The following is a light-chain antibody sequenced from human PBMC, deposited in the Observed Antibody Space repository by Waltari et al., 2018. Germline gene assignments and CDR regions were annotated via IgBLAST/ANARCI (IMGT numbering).Light chain of an antibody. Sequence: AIQLPQSSSSLSASAGDRVTITCRANQDIRNDLAWYQQKPGKAPNLLIYSASNLQSRVPSRFSGGGFGTDFTLTISGLQAEDFATYYCLQDYNSWTFGQGTKVEI. V-gene: IGKV1-6*02. CDR3: LQDYNSWT. CDR1: QDIRND. J-gene: IGKJ1*01. CDR2: SAS.